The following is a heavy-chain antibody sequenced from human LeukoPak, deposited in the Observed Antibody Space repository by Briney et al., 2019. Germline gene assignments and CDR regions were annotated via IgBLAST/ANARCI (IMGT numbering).Heavy chain of an antibody. J-gene: IGHJ5*02. CDR2: IYYRSKWYS. D-gene: IGHD3-10*01. V-gene: IGHV6-1*01. CDR1: GDSVSGGSAG. Sequence: SQTLSLTCAISGDSVSGGSAGWNWIRQSPSRGLEWLGRIYYRSKWYSDYAISVKSRITINPDTSRNQFSLQLNSVTHDDTAVYYCTGGGLVRGSLHWFDPWGQGTLVTISS. CDR3: TGGGLVRGSLHWFDP.